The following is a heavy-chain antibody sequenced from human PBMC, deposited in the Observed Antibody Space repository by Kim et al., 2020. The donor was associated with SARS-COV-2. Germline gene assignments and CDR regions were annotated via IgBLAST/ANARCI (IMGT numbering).Heavy chain of an antibody. J-gene: IGHJ4*02. CDR3: ASSEGRASWHQFDY. Sequence: SETLSLTCTVSSDSFSAYYWSWIRQIPGKGLEWIGYIFYSGSTNYNPSLKSRATISWDTSRNQFSLDLTSVTQADTAVYYFASSEGRASWHQFDYWGQG. V-gene: IGHV4-59*01. CDR2: IFYSGST. CDR1: SDSFSAYY.